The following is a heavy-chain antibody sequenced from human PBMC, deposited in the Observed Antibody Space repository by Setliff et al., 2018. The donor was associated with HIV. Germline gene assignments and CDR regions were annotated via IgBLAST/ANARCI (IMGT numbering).Heavy chain of an antibody. D-gene: IGHD7-27*01. J-gene: IGHJ4*02. CDR1: GYTFTGYY. CDR2: INPDNGHT. V-gene: IGHV1-2*02. Sequence: ASVKVSCKASGYTFTGYYMHWVRQAPGQGFEWMGWINPDNGHTQYGQKFQGRLTLTRDTSINTAYMDLSGLRSDDTAVYYCARQLSNSLDYWGQGTLVTVSS. CDR3: ARQLSNSLDY.